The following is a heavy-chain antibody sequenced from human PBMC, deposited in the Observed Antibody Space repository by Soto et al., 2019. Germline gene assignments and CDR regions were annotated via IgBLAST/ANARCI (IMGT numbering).Heavy chain of an antibody. D-gene: IGHD2-15*01. CDR1: AFTLSAYD. CDR2: LGAADDP. V-gene: IGHV3-13*05. CDR3: ARAYSGRLPRRADYYYAMDV. J-gene: IGHJ6*02. Sequence: GGSLRLSCAASAFTLSAYDMHWVRQPNGKGLEWVSALGAADDPYYLGSVKGRFTISRENAKNSLYLQMNNLRAGDTAVYYCARAYSGRLPRRADYYYAMDVWGXGTTVNVSS.